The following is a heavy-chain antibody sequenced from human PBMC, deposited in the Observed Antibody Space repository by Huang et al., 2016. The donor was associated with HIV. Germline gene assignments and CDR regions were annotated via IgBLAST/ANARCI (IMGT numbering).Heavy chain of an antibody. V-gene: IGHV3-30-3*01. CDR2: ISYDGSNK. J-gene: IGHJ6*03. Sequence: QVQLVESGGGVVQPGRSLRLSCAASGFTFSNYAMHWVRQAPGKGLGWGAVISYDGSNKYYTDSVKGRFTISRDNSKNALYLQMNSLRAEDTAVYYCARRAVAGIYYYYYMDVWGKGTTVTVSS. D-gene: IGHD6-19*01. CDR3: ARRAVAGIYYYYYMDV. CDR1: GFTFSNYA.